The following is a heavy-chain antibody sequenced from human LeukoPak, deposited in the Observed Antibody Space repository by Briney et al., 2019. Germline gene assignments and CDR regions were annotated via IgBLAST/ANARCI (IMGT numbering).Heavy chain of an antibody. CDR3: ARGYGSGSYINMDV. D-gene: IGHD3-10*01. V-gene: IGHV4-61*02. CDR2: IYTSGST. CDR1: GGSISSGSYY. J-gene: IGHJ6*03. Sequence: SETLSLTCTVSGGSISSGSYYWSWIRQPAGKGLEWIGRIYTSGSTNYNPSLKSRVTISVDTSKNQFSLKLSSVTAADTAVYYCARGYGSGSYINMDVWGKGTTVTISS.